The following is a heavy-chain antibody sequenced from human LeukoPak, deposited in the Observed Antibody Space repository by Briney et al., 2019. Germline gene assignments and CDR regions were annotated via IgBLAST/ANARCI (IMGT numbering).Heavy chain of an antibody. CDR2: IYHSGST. D-gene: IGHD5-24*01. CDR3: AREGSRGRYFDY. V-gene: IGHV4-4*02. Sequence: PSETLSLTCAVSGGSISCSNWWSWVRQPPGKGLEWIGEIYHSGSTNYNPSLKSRVTISVDRSKNQFSLKLSSVTAADTAVYYCAREGSRGRYFDYWGQGTLVTVSS. CDR1: GGSISCSNW. J-gene: IGHJ4*02.